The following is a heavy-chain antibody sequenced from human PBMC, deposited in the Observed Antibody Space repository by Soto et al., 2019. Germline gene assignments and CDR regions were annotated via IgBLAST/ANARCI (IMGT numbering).Heavy chain of an antibody. D-gene: IGHD3-22*01. J-gene: IGHJ4*02. Sequence: QVQLQQWGAGLLKPSETLSLTCAVYGGSFSGYYWSWIRQPPGKGLEWIGEINHSGSTNYNPSPKSRVALSGDTSKNQFCLKLSSVTDADTAVYYCARGIYYYDSSGYYPRTFYFDYWGQGTLVTVSS. V-gene: IGHV4-34*01. CDR2: INHSGST. CDR3: ARGIYYYDSSGYYPRTFYFDY. CDR1: GGSFSGYY.